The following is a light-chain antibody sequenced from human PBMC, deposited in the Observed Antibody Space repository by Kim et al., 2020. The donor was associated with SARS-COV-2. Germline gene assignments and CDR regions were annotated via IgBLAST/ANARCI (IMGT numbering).Light chain of an antibody. Sequence: VSPGERATLSCRASQGVSSYLAWYQQKPGQAPRLLIYGASTRATGIPARFSGSGSGTEFTLTINSLQSEDFAVYYCQKYDNWPITFGQGTRLEIK. J-gene: IGKJ5*01. V-gene: IGKV3-15*01. CDR3: QKYDNWPIT. CDR1: QGVSSY. CDR2: GAS.